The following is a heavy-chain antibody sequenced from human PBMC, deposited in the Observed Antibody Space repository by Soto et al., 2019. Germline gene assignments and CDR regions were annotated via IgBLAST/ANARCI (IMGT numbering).Heavy chain of an antibody. D-gene: IGHD3-10*01. CDR1: GLTFSRYW. Sequence: EVQLVESGGDLVQPGGSLRLSCAASGLTFSRYWMHWVRQAPGQGLVWLSRISSDGTTTSYADSLKGRFTISRDNAKNTLYLQMSNLRAEDTATYVCGRGGQYASGAYYADWWGQGTLVTVSP. CDR3: GRGGQYASGAYYADW. CDR2: ISSDGTTT. J-gene: IGHJ4*02. V-gene: IGHV3-74*01.